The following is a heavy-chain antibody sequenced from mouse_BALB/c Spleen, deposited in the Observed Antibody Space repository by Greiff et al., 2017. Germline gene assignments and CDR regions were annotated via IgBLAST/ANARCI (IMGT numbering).Heavy chain of an antibody. Sequence: VQLQQSGAELVRPRASVTLSCKASGYTFTDYEMHWVKQTPVHGLEWIGAIDPETGGTAYNQKFKGKATLTADKSSSTAYMELRSLTSEDSAVYYCTRNYGSSWFAYWGQGTLVTVSA. V-gene: IGHV1-15*01. J-gene: IGHJ3*01. CDR1: GYTFTDYE. CDR3: TRNYGSSWFAY. D-gene: IGHD1-1*01. CDR2: IDPETGGT.